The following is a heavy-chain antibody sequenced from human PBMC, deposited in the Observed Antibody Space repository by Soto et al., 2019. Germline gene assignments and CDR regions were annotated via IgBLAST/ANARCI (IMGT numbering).Heavy chain of an antibody. CDR1: GFTFSSYE. CDR2: ISRSGDVI. CDR3: ARDEESPIAARNNWFDP. D-gene: IGHD6-6*01. J-gene: IGHJ5*02. Sequence: GGSLRLSCAGSGFTFSSYEMNWVRQAPGKGLEWVSYISRSGDVIYYADSVKGRFTISRDNSKNTLYLQMNSLRAEDTAVYYCARDEESPIAARNNWFDPWGQGTLVTVSS. V-gene: IGHV3-48*03.